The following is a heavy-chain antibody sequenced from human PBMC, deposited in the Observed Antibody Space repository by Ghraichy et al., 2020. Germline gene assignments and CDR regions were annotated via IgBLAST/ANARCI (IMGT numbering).Heavy chain of an antibody. CDR3: TREVNWSDY. V-gene: IGHV3-73*01. CDR1: GFTFSGSA. Sequence: GGSLRLSCAASGFTFSGSAMHWVRQASGKGLEWVGRIRSKANSYATAYAASVKGRFTISRDDSKNTAYLQMNSLKTEDTAVYYCTREVNWSDYWGQGILVTASS. D-gene: IGHD3-22*01. J-gene: IGHJ4*02. CDR2: IRSKANSYAT.